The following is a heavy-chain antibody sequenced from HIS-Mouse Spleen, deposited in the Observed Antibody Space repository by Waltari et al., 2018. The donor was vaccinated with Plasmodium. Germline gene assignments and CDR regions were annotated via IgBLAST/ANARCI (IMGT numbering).Heavy chain of an antibody. J-gene: IGHJ2*01. CDR1: GGSFSGYY. V-gene: IGHV4-34*01. Sequence: QVQLQQWGAGLLMPSETLSLTCAVYGGSFSGYYWSWIRQPPGKGLEWIGEINHSGSTNYNPSLKSRVTISVDTSKNQFSLKLSSVTAADTAVYYCARVTSSGVYWYFDLWGRGTLVTVSS. D-gene: IGHD3-3*01. CDR2: INHSGST. CDR3: ARVTSSGVYWYFDL.